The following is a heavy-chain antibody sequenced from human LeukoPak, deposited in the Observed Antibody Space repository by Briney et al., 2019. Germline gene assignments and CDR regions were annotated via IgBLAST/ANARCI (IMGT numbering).Heavy chain of an antibody. Sequence: KPSETLSLTCTVSGGSISSYYWSWIRQPPGKGLEWIGEINHSGSTNYNPSLKSRVTISVDTSKNQFSLKLSSVTAADTAVYYCAVRDYHSSSWFNWFDPWGQGTLVTVSS. D-gene: IGHD6-13*01. CDR1: GGSISSYY. J-gene: IGHJ5*02. V-gene: IGHV4-34*01. CDR2: INHSGST. CDR3: AVRDYHSSSWFNWFDP.